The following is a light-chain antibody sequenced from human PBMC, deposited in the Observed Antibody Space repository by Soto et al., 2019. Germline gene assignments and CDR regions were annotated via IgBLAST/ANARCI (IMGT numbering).Light chain of an antibody. Sequence: EIVMTQSPATLSVSPGESATLSCRASQSVSSNLAWYQQKPGQAPRLLLYGASTRATGIPARFSGSGSGTEFTLTSSSLQSEDFAGYYGQQYKNRPRTVGQGTKVEIK. CDR3: QQYKNRPRT. CDR2: GAS. V-gene: IGKV3-15*01. CDR1: QSVSSN. J-gene: IGKJ1*01.